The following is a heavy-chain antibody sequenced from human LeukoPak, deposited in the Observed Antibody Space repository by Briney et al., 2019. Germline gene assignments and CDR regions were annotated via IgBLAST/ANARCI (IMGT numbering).Heavy chain of an antibody. CDR1: GYTFTGYY. CDR2: INPNSGGT. CDR3: ARDEAVAGDDAFDI. Sequence: ASVKVSCKASGYTFTGYYMHWVRQAPGQGLEWMGWINPNSGGTNYAQKFQGRVTMTRDTSISTAYMELSRLRSDDTAVYYCARDEAVAGDDAFDIWGQGTMVTVSS. J-gene: IGHJ3*02. D-gene: IGHD6-19*01. V-gene: IGHV1-2*02.